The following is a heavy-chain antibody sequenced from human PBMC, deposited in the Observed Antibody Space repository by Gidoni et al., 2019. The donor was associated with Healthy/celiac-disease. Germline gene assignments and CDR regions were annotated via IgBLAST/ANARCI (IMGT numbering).Heavy chain of an antibody. D-gene: IGHD2-21*02. CDR2: IRRKANSYAT. CDR3: TRPSLLSPFDY. J-gene: IGHJ4*02. V-gene: IGHV3-73*02. CDR1: GFTFSGSA. Sequence: EVQLVESGGGLVQPGGSLTLSCSASGFTFSGSAMHWVRQASGKGLEWVGRIRRKANSYATAYAASVKGRFTISRDDSKNTAYLQMNSLKTEDTAVYYCTRPSLLSPFDYWGQGTLVTVSS.